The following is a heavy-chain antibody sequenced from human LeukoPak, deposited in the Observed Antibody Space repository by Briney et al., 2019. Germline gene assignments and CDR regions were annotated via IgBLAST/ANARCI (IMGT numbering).Heavy chain of an antibody. J-gene: IGHJ4*02. D-gene: IGHD2-2*01. CDR1: GFTFSTYG. CDR2: IRYDGSNK. CDR3: AAPGVPAATYYFDY. V-gene: IGHV3-30*02. Sequence: GGSLRLSCAASGFTFSTYGMHWVRQAPGKGLDWVAFIRYDGSNKYYADSVKGRFTISRDNSKNTVYLQMNSLRAEDTAVYYCAAPGVPAATYYFDYWGQGALVTVSS.